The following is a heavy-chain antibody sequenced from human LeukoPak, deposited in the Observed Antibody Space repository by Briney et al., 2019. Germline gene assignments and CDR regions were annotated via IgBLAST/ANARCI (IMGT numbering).Heavy chain of an antibody. CDR1: GYIFTSYD. V-gene: IGHV1-18*01. Sequence: ASVKVSCKASGYIFTSYDISWVRQAPGQGLEWMGWIRSNDGHTKYAQKFQGRVTMTIDTFTTTVYMELRSLTSDDTAMYYCARQQLVPNWFDPWGQGTLATVSS. D-gene: IGHD6-13*01. J-gene: IGHJ5*02. CDR2: IRSNDGHT. CDR3: ARQQLVPNWFDP.